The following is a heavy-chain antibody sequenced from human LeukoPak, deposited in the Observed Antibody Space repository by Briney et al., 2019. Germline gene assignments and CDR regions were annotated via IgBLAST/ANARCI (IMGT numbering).Heavy chain of an antibody. CDR3: AKPSTVLKPIHS. D-gene: IGHD1-14*01. V-gene: IGHV3-23*01. CDR1: GFTFSTYA. Sequence: SGGSLRLSCAPSGFTFSTYAVNCVRQAPGKARECVSSICPIGSITYYVHSVKGRFTISRDNSKYTLDVQMNSLRARGTVIYYVAKPSTVLKPIHSWGQGTLVTVP. J-gene: IGHJ4*02. CDR2: ICPIGSIT.